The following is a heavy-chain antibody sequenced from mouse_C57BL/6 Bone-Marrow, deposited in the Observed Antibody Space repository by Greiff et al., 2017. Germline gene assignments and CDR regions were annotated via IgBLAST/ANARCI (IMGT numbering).Heavy chain of an antibody. J-gene: IGHJ3*01. CDR1: GYTFTSYW. V-gene: IGHV1-69*01. CDR3: AREGDYYGSPFAY. CDR2: IDPSDSYT. D-gene: IGHD1-1*01. Sequence: QVQLQQPGAELVMPGASVKLSCKASGYTFTSYWMHWVKQRPGQGLEWIGEIDPSDSYTNYNQKFKGKSTLTVDKSSSTAYMQLSSLTSEDSAVYYCAREGDYYGSPFAYWGQGTLVPVSA.